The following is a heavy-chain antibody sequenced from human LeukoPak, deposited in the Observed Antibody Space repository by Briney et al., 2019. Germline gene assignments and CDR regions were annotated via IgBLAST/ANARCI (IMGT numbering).Heavy chain of an antibody. CDR3: ARRSEFGVLYYMDV. J-gene: IGHJ6*03. D-gene: IGHD3-16*01. Sequence: GGSLRLSCAASGFTFSTYSMNWVRQAPGKGLEWVSYISGSSGTIYYADSVKGRFTTSRDNAKTSLYLQMNSLRAEDTAIYYCARRSEFGVLYYMDVWGKGTTVTVSS. CDR2: ISGSSGTI. V-gene: IGHV3-48*04. CDR1: GFTFSTYS.